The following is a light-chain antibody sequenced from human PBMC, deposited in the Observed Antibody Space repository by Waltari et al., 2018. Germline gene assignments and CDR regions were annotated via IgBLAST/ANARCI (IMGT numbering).Light chain of an antibody. CDR1: NIGTKS. CDR3: QVWDANNDPGL. Sequence: SYVLTQPPSVSVAPGETARITCGGNNIGTKSVHWYRQKPGQAPVLVISYDSDRPSGIPERFSGSNSGDTATLTISRVESGDEADYYCQVWDANNDPGLFGTGTEVTV. CDR2: YDS. V-gene: IGLV3-21*01. J-gene: IGLJ1*01.